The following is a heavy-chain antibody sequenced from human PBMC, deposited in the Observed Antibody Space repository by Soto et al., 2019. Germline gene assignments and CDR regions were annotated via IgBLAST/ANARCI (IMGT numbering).Heavy chain of an antibody. V-gene: IGHV4-34*01. CDR2: IHPSGST. Sequence: QVQLQQWGAGLSKPSETLSLFCDVYGGSSNNYYWTWIRQSPGKGLEWIGEIHPSGSTDYDPSLRSRVTMSLDTSKNQFSLKLTSVTAADTAVYYCARGLDQYKLGNVWGPGTTVTVSS. J-gene: IGHJ6*02. D-gene: IGHD7-27*01. CDR1: GGSSNNYY. CDR3: ARGLDQYKLGNV.